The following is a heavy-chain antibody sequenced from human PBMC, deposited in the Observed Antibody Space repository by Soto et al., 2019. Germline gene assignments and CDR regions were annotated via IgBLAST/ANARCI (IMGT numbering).Heavy chain of an antibody. CDR2: INPSGGST. D-gene: IGHD3-3*01. CDR1: GYTFTSYY. J-gene: IGHJ4*02. Sequence: ASVKVSCKASGYTFTSYYMHWVRQAPGQGLEWMGIINPSGGSTSYAQKFQGRVTMTRDTSTSTVYMELSSLRSEDTAVYYCARDGGYDFWSGYMFDCWGQGTLVTVSS. CDR3: ARDGGYDFWSGYMFDC. V-gene: IGHV1-46*01.